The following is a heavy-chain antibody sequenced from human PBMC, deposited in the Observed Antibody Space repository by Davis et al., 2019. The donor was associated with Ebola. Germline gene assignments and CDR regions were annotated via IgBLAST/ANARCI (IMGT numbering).Heavy chain of an antibody. CDR1: GYTFTGYY. V-gene: IGHV1-2*06. Sequence: AASVTVSCKASGYTFTGYYLHWVRQAPGQGLEWMGRINPGSGGTNYVQKFQGRVTMTRDTSIDTAYMELNRLRSDDTAVYFCARTSIVGTTTTASDIWGQGTLVTVSS. CDR2: INPGSGGT. CDR3: ARTSIVGTTTTASDI. D-gene: IGHD1-26*01. J-gene: IGHJ3*02.